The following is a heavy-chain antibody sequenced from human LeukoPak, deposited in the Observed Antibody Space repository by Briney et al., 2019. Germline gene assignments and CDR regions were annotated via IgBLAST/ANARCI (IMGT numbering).Heavy chain of an antibody. CDR2: IYSGGST. Sequence: GGSLRLSCAASGFTVSSNYMSWVRQAPGKGLEWVSVIYSGGSTYYADSVKGRFTISRDNSKSTPYLQMDSLRAEDTAVYYCARALSSGWFYFDYWGQGTLVTVSS. J-gene: IGHJ4*02. CDR3: ARALSSGWFYFDY. D-gene: IGHD6-19*01. CDR1: GFTVSSNY. V-gene: IGHV3-53*01.